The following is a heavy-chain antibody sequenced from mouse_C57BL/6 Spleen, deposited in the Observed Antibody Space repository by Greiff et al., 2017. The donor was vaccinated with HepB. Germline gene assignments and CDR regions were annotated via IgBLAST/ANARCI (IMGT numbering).Heavy chain of an antibody. D-gene: IGHD2-1*01. CDR2: INPNNGGT. CDR3: ARRSYYGPLWYFDV. Sequence: EVQLQQSGPELVKPGASVKMSCKASGYTFTDYNMHWVKQSHGKSLEWIGYINPNNGGTSYNQKFKGKATLTVNKSSSTAYMELRRLTSEDSAVYYCARRSYYGPLWYFDVWGTGTTVTVSS. V-gene: IGHV1-22*01. J-gene: IGHJ1*03. CDR1: GYTFTDYN.